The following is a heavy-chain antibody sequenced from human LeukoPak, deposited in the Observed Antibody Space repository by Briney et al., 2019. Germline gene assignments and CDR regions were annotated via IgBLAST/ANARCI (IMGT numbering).Heavy chain of an antibody. Sequence: SETLSLTCTVSGGSISSYYWSWIRQLPGKGLEWIGYIYYSGSTNYNPSLKSRVTISVDTSKNQFSLKLSSVTAADTAVYYCARDGYNYGLDPWGQGTLVTVSS. CDR3: ARDGYNYGLDP. V-gene: IGHV4-59*01. CDR2: IYYSGST. D-gene: IGHD5-24*01. CDR1: GGSISSYY. J-gene: IGHJ5*02.